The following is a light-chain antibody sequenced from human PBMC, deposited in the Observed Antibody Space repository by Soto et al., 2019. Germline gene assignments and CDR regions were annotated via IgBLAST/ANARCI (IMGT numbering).Light chain of an antibody. J-gene: IGKJ2*01. CDR1: QSVSSN. V-gene: IGKV3-15*01. CDR2: GAS. CDR3: QHQGT. Sequence: EIVMTQSPATLSVSPGERATLSCRASQSVSSNLAWYQQKPGQAPRLLIYGASTRATGIPARFSGSGSGTEFTLTISSMLSEDFAVYYCQHQGTFGQGTKLEIK.